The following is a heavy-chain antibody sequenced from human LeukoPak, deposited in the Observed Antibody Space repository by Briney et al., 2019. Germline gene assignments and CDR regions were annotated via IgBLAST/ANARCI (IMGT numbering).Heavy chain of an antibody. D-gene: IGHD6-13*01. CDR1: GYTFTSYY. CDR3: AREGYSRKPFDY. V-gene: IGHV1-46*01. Sequence: ASVKVSCKASGYTFTSYYMHWVRQAPGQGLEWMGIINPSGGSRSYAQKFQGRVTMTRDTSTSTVYMELSSLRSEDTAVYYCAREGYSRKPFDYWGQGTLVTVSS. CDR2: INPSGGSR. J-gene: IGHJ4*02.